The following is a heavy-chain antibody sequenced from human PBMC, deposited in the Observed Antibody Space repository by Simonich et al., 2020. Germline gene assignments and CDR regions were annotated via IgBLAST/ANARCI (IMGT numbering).Heavy chain of an antibody. D-gene: IGHD6-6*01. J-gene: IGHJ6*02. CDR3: ARDFRLQLVEIGTYYYYGMDV. Sequence: EVQLVESGGGLVQPGGSLRLSCAASGFTFSSYEMNCVRHAPGKGLEGVSYISSSGSTIYYAASVKGRFTISRDNDKNSLYPQMNSLRAEDTAVYYCARDFRLQLVEIGTYYYYGMDVWGQGTTVTVSS. V-gene: IGHV3-48*03. CDR1: GFTFSSYE. CDR2: ISSSGSTI.